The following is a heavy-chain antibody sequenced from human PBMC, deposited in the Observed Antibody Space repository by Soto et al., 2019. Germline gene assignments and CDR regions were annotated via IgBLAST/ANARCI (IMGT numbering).Heavy chain of an antibody. D-gene: IGHD6-13*01. Sequence: PGGSLRLSCAASGFTFSSYGMHWVRQAPGKGLEWVAVIWYDGSNKYYADSVKGRFTISRDNSKNTLYLQMNSLRAEDTAVYYCARGRSYSSSWYVFDYWGQGTLVTVSS. CDR1: GFTFSSYG. J-gene: IGHJ4*02. V-gene: IGHV3-33*01. CDR2: IWYDGSNK. CDR3: ARGRSYSSSWYVFDY.